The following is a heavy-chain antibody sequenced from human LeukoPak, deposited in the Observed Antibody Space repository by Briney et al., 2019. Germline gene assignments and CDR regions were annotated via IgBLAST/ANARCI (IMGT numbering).Heavy chain of an antibody. CDR2: IYTSGST. Sequence: KPSETLSLTCTVSGGSISSYYWSWIRQPAGKGLEWIGRIYTSGSTNYNPSLKSRVTMSVDTSKNQFSLKLSSVTAADTAVYYCARDLGGRDPPEVYYYYGMDVWGQGTTVTVSS. CDR1: GGSISSYY. CDR3: ARDLGGRDPPEVYYYYGMDV. D-gene: IGHD2-21*02. J-gene: IGHJ6*02. V-gene: IGHV4-4*07.